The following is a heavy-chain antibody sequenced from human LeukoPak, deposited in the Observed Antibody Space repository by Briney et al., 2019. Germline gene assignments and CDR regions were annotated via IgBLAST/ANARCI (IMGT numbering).Heavy chain of an antibody. CDR1: RASGSSYY. CDR2: IHYTGST. V-gene: IGHV4-59*02. D-gene: IGHD1-26*01. Sequence: SETLSLTCTVSRASGSSYYWSWIRQPPGRGLEWIGYIHYTGSTTYNSPLKSRLTISLHTSRNQFSLRLTSVTAADTAVYYCARNEWELLYYFDYWGQGTLVTVSS. CDR3: ARNEWELLYYFDY. J-gene: IGHJ4*02.